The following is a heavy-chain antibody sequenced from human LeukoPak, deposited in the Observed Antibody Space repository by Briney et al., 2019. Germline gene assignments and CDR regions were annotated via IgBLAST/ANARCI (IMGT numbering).Heavy chain of an antibody. CDR2: IKEDGTEK. CDR1: GFTFSRFW. J-gene: IGHJ3*02. V-gene: IGHV3-7*03. CDR3: AREGYDLGAFDI. Sequence: GGSLRLSCAASGFTFSRFWMNWVRQAPGKGLEWVANIKEDGTEKYCVDSLKGRFSISRDNAKESLYLQMNSLRADDTAVYYCAREGYDLGAFDIWGQGTMVTVSS. D-gene: IGHD1-20*01.